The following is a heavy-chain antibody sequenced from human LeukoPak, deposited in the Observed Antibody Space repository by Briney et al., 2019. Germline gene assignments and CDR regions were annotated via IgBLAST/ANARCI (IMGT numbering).Heavy chain of an antibody. J-gene: IGHJ4*02. D-gene: IGHD6-13*01. V-gene: IGHV3-23*01. Sequence: GGSLRLSCAASGFTFSSYAMSWVRQAPGKGLEWVSAISGSGGSTYYADSVKGRFTISRDNSKNTLYLQMNSLRAEDTAVYYCAKDFGSSWYRGGNLIDYWGQGTLVTVSS. CDR3: AKDFGSSWYRGGNLIDY. CDR2: ISGSGGST. CDR1: GFTFSSYA.